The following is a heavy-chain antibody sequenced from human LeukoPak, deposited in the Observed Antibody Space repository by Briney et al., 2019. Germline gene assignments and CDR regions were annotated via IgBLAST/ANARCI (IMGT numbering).Heavy chain of an antibody. CDR1: GFTFSNYA. CDR3: AKDLYGPYAMDV. Sequence: GSLRLSCAASGFTFSNYAMSWVRQAPGKGLEWVSDIGGSGGGTYYADSVKGRFTISRDSFKNTLYLQMNSLTPEDTALYYCAKDLYGPYAMDVWGQGTTVTVSS. CDR2: IGGSGGGT. D-gene: IGHD4-17*01. J-gene: IGHJ6*02. V-gene: IGHV3-23*01.